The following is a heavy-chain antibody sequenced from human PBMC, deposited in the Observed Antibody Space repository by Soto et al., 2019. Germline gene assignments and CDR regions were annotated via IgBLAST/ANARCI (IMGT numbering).Heavy chain of an antibody. D-gene: IGHD6-13*01. CDR1: GGTFSSYA. CDR2: IIPIFGTA. V-gene: IGHV1-69*01. J-gene: IGHJ6*02. Sequence: QVQLVQSGAEVKKPGSSVKVSCKASGGTFSSYAISWVRQAPGQGLEWMGGIIPIFGTANYAQKFQGRVTITADESTSTAYMELSSLRSEDTAVYYCATEFHSSSWYSTPAYVRGGMDVWGQGTTVTVSS. CDR3: ATEFHSSSWYSTPAYVRGGMDV.